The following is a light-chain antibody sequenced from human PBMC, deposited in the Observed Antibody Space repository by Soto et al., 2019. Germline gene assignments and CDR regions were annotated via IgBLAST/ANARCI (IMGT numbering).Light chain of an antibody. CDR2: DAS. J-gene: IGKJ2*01. V-gene: IGKV1-5*01. Sequence: DIQMTQSPSTLSASVGDRVTITCRASKSISRWLAWYQQKPGKAPELLIYDASSLKSGVPSRFSGSGYGTVFSLTISSLQPDDSATYYCQQFSNYLYTFGQGTKLEIK. CDR3: QQFSNYLYT. CDR1: KSISRW.